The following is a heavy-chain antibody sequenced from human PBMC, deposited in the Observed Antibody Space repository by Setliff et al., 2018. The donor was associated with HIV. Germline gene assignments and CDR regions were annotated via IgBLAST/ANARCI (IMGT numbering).Heavy chain of an antibody. Sequence: ASVKVSCKASGGTFSSYAIHWVRQAPGQGLEWMGGIIPIFNTPKYAQRFQDRVTITADESTSTAYMELSGLRSDDVAVYYCARDLWGWGSDYGGRGALVTVSS. CDR3: ARDLWGWGSDY. J-gene: IGHJ4*02. D-gene: IGHD7-27*01. V-gene: IGHV1-69*13. CDR1: GGTFSSYA. CDR2: IIPIFNTP.